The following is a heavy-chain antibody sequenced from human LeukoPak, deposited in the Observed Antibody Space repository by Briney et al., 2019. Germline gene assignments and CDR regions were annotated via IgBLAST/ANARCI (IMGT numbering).Heavy chain of an antibody. CDR2: IIPIFGTA. V-gene: IGHV1-69*13. J-gene: IGHJ4*02. Sequence: SVTVPCKASGGTFSSYAISWVRQAPGQGLEWMGGIIPIFGTANYAQKFQGIVTITADVSTSTAYMELSSLRSEDTAVYYCARSPLDSSSSEFDYWGQGTLVTVSS. CDR3: ARSPLDSSSSEFDY. D-gene: IGHD6-6*01. CDR1: GGTFSSYA.